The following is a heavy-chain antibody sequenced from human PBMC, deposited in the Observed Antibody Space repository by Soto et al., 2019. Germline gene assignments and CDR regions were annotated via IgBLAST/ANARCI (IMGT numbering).Heavy chain of an antibody. CDR1: GGSFSGYY. D-gene: IGHD2-2*01. CDR2: INHSGST. CDR3: TRGYCTSKSCHYYYDY. V-gene: IGHV4-34*01. J-gene: IGHJ4*02. Sequence: PSETLSLTCAVYGGSFSGYYWSWIRQTPGKGLEWIGEINHSGSTNYNPSLKSRVTISVDXXXNXXSXXLXSVXXADXAVYYCTRGYCTSKSCHYYYDYWGQGTTVTVSS.